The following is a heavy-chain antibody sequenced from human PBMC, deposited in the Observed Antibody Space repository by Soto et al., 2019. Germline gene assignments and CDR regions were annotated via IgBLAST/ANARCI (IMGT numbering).Heavy chain of an antibody. CDR3: AKVSGDVDIVATTKYYFDY. CDR1: GFTFSSYA. V-gene: IGHV3-23*01. J-gene: IGHJ4*02. CDR2: ISGRGGST. Sequence: GGSLRLSCAASGFTFSSYAMSWVRQAPGKGLEWVSAISGRGGSTYYADSVKGRFTISRDNSKNTLYLQMNSLRAEDTAVYYCAKVSGDVDIVATTKYYFDYWGQGTLVTVSS. D-gene: IGHD5-12*01.